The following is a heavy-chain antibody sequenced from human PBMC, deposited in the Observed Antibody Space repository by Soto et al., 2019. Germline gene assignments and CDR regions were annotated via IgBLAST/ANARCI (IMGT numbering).Heavy chain of an antibody. D-gene: IGHD6-13*01. J-gene: IGHJ4*02. CDR2: IYWNDDK. CDR3: AHRRGDSSSWSDLFDY. V-gene: IGHV2-5*01. Sequence: SGPTLVNPTQTLTLTCTFSGFSLSTSGVGXGWIRQPPGKALEWLALIYWNDDKRYSPSLKSRLTITKDTSKNQVVLTMTNMDPVDTATYYCAHRRGDSSSWSDLFDYWGQGTLVTVSS. CDR1: GFSLSTSGVG.